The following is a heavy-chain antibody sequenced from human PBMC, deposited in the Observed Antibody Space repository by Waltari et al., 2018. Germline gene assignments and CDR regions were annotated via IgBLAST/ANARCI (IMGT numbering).Heavy chain of an antibody. Sequence: EVQLVESGGGLVKPGGSLRLSCAASGFTFSSYSMNWVRQAPGKGLEWVSSISSSSSDIYYADSVKGRFTISRDNAKNSLYLQMNSLRAEDTAVYYCARDLAIAVAAKGSFDYWGQGTLVTVSS. V-gene: IGHV3-21*01. CDR1: GFTFSSYS. D-gene: IGHD6-19*01. CDR2: ISSSSSDI. CDR3: ARDLAIAVAAKGSFDY. J-gene: IGHJ4*02.